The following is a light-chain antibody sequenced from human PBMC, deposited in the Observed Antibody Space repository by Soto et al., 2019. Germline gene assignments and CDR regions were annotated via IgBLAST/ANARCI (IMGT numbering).Light chain of an antibody. CDR2: SAT. CDR1: QDISND. CDR3: LQDHDYPRT. V-gene: IGKV1-6*01. Sequence: AIQMTQSPTSLSASVGDRVIITCRASQDISNDLGWYQQKPGKAPKFLIYSATSTQSGVPSTFSGSGFGTEFTLTISSLQPEDFATYYCLQDHDYPRTFCQGTKVEF. J-gene: IGKJ1*01.